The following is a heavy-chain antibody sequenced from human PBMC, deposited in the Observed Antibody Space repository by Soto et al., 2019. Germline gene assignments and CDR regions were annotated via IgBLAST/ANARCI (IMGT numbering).Heavy chain of an antibody. CDR1: GFTFSNAW. Sequence: EVQLVESGGGLVKPGGSLRLSCAASGFTFSNAWMSWVRQAPGKGLEWVGRIKSKTDGGTTDYAAPVKGRFTISRDDSKNTLYLQMNSLKTEDTAVYYCTTEAGYSYGYRLAWFDPWGQGTLVTVSS. V-gene: IGHV3-15*01. D-gene: IGHD5-18*01. J-gene: IGHJ5*02. CDR3: TTEAGYSYGYRLAWFDP. CDR2: IKSKTDGGTT.